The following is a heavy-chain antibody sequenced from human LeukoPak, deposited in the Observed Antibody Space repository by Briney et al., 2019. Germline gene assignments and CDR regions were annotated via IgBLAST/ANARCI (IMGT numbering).Heavy chain of an antibody. CDR3: ARERTTVNGMDV. CDR1: GGSISSYY. Sequence: PSETLSLTCTVSGGSISSYYWSWIRQHPGKGLEWIGYIYYSGSTYYNPSLKSRVTISVDTSKNQFSLKLSSVTAADTAVYYCARERTTVNGMDVWGQGTTVTVSS. V-gene: IGHV4-59*06. J-gene: IGHJ6*02. CDR2: IYYSGST. D-gene: IGHD4-11*01.